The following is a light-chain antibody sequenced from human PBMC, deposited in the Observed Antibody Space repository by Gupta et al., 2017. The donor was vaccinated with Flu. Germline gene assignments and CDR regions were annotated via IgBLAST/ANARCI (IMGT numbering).Light chain of an antibody. V-gene: IGLV3-25*03. CDR2: KES. CDR1: ALKKEY. J-gene: IGLJ3*02. CDR3: QSADSSGTYWV. Sequence: GQRARITCSGDALKKEYSYWYQQKPGQAPVLLIYKESERNSGIPERFSGSSSGTTVTLTISGVEAEDEADYYCQSADSSGTYWVFGGGTKLTGL.